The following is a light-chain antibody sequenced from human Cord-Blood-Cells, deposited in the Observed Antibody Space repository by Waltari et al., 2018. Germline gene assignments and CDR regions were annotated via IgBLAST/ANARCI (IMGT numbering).Light chain of an antibody. Sequence: QSALTQPASVSGSPGPSITISCTGTSRDVGGSNHVSWYQQHPGKAPKLMIYDVSNRPSGVSNRFSGSKSGNTASLTISGLQAEDEADYYCSSYTSSSTWVFGGGTKLTVL. V-gene: IGLV2-14*01. CDR2: DVS. J-gene: IGLJ3*02. CDR1: SRDVGGSNH. CDR3: SSYTSSSTWV.